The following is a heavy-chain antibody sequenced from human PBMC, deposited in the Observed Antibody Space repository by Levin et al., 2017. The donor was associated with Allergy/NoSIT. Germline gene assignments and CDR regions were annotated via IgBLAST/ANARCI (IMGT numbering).Heavy chain of an antibody. CDR3: ASGGKIAAADPGVY. J-gene: IGHJ4*02. Sequence: VASVKVSCKASGGTFSSYAISWVRQAPGQGLEWMGGIIPIFGTANYAQKFQGRVTITADESTSTAYMELSSLRSEDTAVYYCASGGKIAAADPGVYWGQGTLVTVSS. V-gene: IGHV1-69*13. D-gene: IGHD6-13*01. CDR2: IIPIFGTA. CDR1: GGTFSSYA.